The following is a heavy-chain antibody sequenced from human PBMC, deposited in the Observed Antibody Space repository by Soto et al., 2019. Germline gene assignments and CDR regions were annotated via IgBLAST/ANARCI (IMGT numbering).Heavy chain of an antibody. CDR2: ISYDGSNK. V-gene: IGHV3-30*03. CDR3: ARDREIGSGSYHAHHPFDY. J-gene: IGHJ4*02. CDR1: GFTFSSYG. D-gene: IGHD3-10*01. Sequence: GGSLRLSCAASGFTFSSYGMHWVRQAPGKGLEWVAVISYDGSNKYYADSVKGRFTISRDNSKNTLFLQMNSLRAEDTAVYYCARDREIGSGSYHAHHPFDYWGQGTLVTVSS.